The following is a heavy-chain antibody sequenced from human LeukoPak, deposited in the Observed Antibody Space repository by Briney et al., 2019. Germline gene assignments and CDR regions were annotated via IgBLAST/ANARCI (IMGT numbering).Heavy chain of an antibody. CDR1: GFTFTSYW. D-gene: IGHD3-10*01. V-gene: IGHV3-74*01. CDR2: INSAGSNT. J-gene: IGHJ3*02. CDR3: ARGSGSYGQRALDI. Sequence: PGGSLRLSCAGSGFTFTSYWMHWVRQAPGKGLVWVSLINSAGSNTIYADSVKGRFTISRDNAKNTLYLQMNSLRAEDTAVYYCARGSGSYGQRALDIWGQGTMVTVSP.